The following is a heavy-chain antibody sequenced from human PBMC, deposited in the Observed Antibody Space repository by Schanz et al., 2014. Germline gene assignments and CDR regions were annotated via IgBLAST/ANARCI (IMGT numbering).Heavy chain of an antibody. D-gene: IGHD4-17*01. CDR3: ARDRGHGDLPGDI. J-gene: IGHJ3*02. CDR2: IYYSGST. CDR1: GASISSGGYY. Sequence: QVQLQESGPGLVKPSGTLSLTCAVSGASISSGGYYWSWIRQHPGKGLEWIGYIYYSGSTYYNPSLKRRVTISVDTSKNQFSLNLSSATAADTAVYYCARDRGHGDLPGDIWGQGTMVTVSS. V-gene: IGHV4-31*11.